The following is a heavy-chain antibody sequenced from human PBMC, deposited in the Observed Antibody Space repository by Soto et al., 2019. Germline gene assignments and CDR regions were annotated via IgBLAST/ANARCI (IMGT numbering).Heavy chain of an antibody. CDR2: IYYSGST. CDR1: GGSISSSSYY. D-gene: IGHD1-20*01. V-gene: IGHV4-39*07. J-gene: IGHJ6*03. CDR3: ARVGSDIPARADNWNDGGGPLYYYYYYMDV. Sequence: SETLSLTCTVSGGSISSSSYYWGWIRQPPGKGLEWIGSIYYSGSTYYNPSLKSRVTISVDTSKNQFSLKLSSVTAADTAVYYCARVGSDIPARADNWNDGGGPLYYYYYYMDVWGKGTTVTVSS.